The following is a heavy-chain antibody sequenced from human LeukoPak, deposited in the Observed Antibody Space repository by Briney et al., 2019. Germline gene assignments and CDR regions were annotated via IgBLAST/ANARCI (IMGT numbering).Heavy chain of an antibody. J-gene: IGHJ5*02. CDR1: GFTFSSYG. Sequence: GGSLRLSCAASGFTFSSYGMHWVRQAPGKGLEWVTMTSYDGSNNYYADSVKGRFTISRDNSKNTLFLQMNSLRAEDTAVYYCAKDPDYLWGQGTLVTVSS. CDR3: AKDPDYL. CDR2: TSYDGSNN. V-gene: IGHV3-30*18.